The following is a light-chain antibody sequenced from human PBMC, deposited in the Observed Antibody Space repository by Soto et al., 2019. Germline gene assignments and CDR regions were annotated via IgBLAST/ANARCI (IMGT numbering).Light chain of an antibody. J-gene: IGLJ1*01. CDR2: EVS. CDR3: SSYISSSTRV. Sequence: SVLTQPASVSGSPGQSITISCTGTSSDVGGYNYVSWHQQHPGKAPKLMIYEVSNRPSGVSDRFSGSKSGDTASLTISGLQAEDEADYYCSSYISSSTRVFGTGTKLTVL. V-gene: IGLV2-14*01. CDR1: SSDVGGYNY.